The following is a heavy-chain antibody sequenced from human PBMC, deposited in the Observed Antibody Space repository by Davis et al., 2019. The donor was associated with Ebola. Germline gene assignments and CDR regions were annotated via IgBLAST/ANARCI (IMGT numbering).Heavy chain of an antibody. CDR1: EFTFRDYS. CDR2: LSYDGTNE. V-gene: IGHV3-30*04. CDR3: AKEQLHWGRVGRYYFDY. Sequence: GESLKISCVASEFTFRDYSINWIRQAPGRGLEWVAFLSYDGTNEYYADSVKGRFTISRDDSKDTLYLQMNSLRAEDTAVYYCAKEQLHWGRVGRYYFDYWGQGTLVTVSS. J-gene: IGHJ4*02. D-gene: IGHD5-24*01.